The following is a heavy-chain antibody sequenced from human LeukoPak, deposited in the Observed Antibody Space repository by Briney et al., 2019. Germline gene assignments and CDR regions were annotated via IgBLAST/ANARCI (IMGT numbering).Heavy chain of an antibody. Sequence: PGGSLRLSCAASGFTFSSYGMIWVXQAPGXXLEWVSTISSSTSSVFYADSVRGRFTISRDNAKNSLYLQMNSLRAEDTAVYYCARGDCSGGSCRLPDYFDYWGQGTLVTVSS. CDR2: ISSSTSSV. D-gene: IGHD2-15*01. CDR1: GFTFSSYG. CDR3: ARGDCSGGSCRLPDYFDY. J-gene: IGHJ4*02. V-gene: IGHV3-21*01.